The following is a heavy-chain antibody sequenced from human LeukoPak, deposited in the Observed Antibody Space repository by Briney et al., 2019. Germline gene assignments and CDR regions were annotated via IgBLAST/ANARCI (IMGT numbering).Heavy chain of an antibody. CDR3: ARQPDDRSDWNNGKDYFDY. J-gene: IGHJ4*02. CDR2: ICHDGSRK. V-gene: IGHV3-33*01. D-gene: IGHD1/OR15-1a*01. Sequence: GEALTLSCAASGFTLSSYGMHWARQAPGKGLEWVAVICHDGSRKSYTDSAKGRFTISRDNSKNTLYLQMNSLRAEDTAVYYCARQPDDRSDWNNGKDYFDYGGQGTLVTASS. CDR1: GFTLSSYG.